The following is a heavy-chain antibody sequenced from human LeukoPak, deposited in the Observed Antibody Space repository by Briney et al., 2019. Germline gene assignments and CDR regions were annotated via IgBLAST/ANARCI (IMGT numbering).Heavy chain of an antibody. CDR3: AKEYYDSSGLRGVFDY. J-gene: IGHJ4*02. V-gene: IGHV3-48*01. D-gene: IGHD3-22*01. CDR2: ISGSSGII. CDR1: GFTFNTYT. Sequence: GGSLRLSCAASGFTFNTYTMNWVRQAPGKGLEWVSYISGSSGIIDYADSVRGRFTISRDNSKNTLYLQMNSLRAEDTAVYYCAKEYYDSSGLRGVFDYWGQGTLVTVSS.